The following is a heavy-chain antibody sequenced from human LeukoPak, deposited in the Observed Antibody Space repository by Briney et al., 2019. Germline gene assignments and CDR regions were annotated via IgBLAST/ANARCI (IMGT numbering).Heavy chain of an antibody. J-gene: IGHJ4*02. CDR3: ARFGSGWHYFDC. V-gene: IGHV4-38-2*02. Sequence: SETLSLTCTVSGDSISSGNYWGWIRQPPGKGLEWIGSIFHTGSTYFNLSLKSRVTISVDTSKNQFSLKLSSVTAADTAVYYCARFGSGWHYFDCWGQGTLVTVSS. CDR2: IFHTGST. D-gene: IGHD6-19*01. CDR1: GDSISSGNY.